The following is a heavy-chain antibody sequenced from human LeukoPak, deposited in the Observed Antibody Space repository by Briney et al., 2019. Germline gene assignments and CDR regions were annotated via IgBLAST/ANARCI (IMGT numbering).Heavy chain of an antibody. J-gene: IGHJ3*02. Sequence: ASVKVSCKASGGTFSSYAISWVRQAPGQGLEWMGWINPNSGGTNYAQKFQGRVTMTRDTSISTAYMELSRLRSDDTAVYYCARDPIDAFDIWGEGTMVTVSS. CDR3: ARDPIDAFDI. V-gene: IGHV1-2*02. CDR1: GGTFSSYA. CDR2: INPNSGGT.